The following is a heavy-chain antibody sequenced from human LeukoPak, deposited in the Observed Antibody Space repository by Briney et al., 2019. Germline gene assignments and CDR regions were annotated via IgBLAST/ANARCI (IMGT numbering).Heavy chain of an antibody. CDR1: GGSISSYY. D-gene: IGHD3-10*01. CDR3: ARDPGGGDDAFDI. J-gene: IGHJ3*02. CDR2: IYYSGST. Sequence: SETLSLTCTVSGGSISSYYWSWIRQPPGKGLGWIGYIYYSGSTNYNPSLKSRVTISVDTSKNQFSLKLSSVTAADTAVYYCARDPGGGDDAFDIWGQGTMVTVSS. V-gene: IGHV4-59*01.